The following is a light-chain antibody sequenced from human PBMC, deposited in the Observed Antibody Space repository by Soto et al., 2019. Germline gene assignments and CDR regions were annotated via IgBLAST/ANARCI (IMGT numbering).Light chain of an antibody. V-gene: IGKV1-33*01. CDR3: QQYDNLPYT. CDR2: DAS. J-gene: IGKJ2*01. CDR1: QDISNY. Sequence: DIQMTQSQASLSASVGDRVTITCQASQDISNYLNWYQQKPGKAPKLLIYDASNLETGVPSRFSGSGSGTDLTFTISSLQPEDIATYYCQQYDNLPYTFGQGTKLEIK.